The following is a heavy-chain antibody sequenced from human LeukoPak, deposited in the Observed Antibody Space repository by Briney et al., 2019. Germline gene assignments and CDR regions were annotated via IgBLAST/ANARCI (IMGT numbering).Heavy chain of an antibody. J-gene: IGHJ3*02. CDR1: GYXFTSYW. V-gene: IGHV5-10-1*01. Sequence: GESLRISCNGSGYXFTSYWISWVRQMPGKGLEWMGRIDPSDSYTNYSPSFQGHVTISADKSISTAYLQWSSLKASDTAMYYCARRQAYCGGDCYSYAFDIWGQGTMVTVSS. CDR2: IDPSDSYT. D-gene: IGHD2-21*02. CDR3: ARRQAYCGGDCYSYAFDI.